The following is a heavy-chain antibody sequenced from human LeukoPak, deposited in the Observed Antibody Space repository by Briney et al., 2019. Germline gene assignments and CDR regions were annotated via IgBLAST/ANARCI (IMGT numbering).Heavy chain of an antibody. Sequence: GGSLRLSCAASGFTLSSYSMNWVRQVPGKGLEWVSSLSSSGAYIYYADSVKGRFTISRDSANNSLYLQMDSLRVDDTAVYYCARDRLSSGWLTDFWGLGTLVTVSS. D-gene: IGHD6-19*01. J-gene: IGHJ4*02. V-gene: IGHV3-21*01. CDR3: ARDRLSSGWLTDF. CDR1: GFTLSSYS. CDR2: LSSSGAYI.